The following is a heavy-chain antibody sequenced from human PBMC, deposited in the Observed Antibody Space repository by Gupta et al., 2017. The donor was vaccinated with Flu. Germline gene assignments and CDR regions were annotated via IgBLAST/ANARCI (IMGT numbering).Heavy chain of an antibody. Sequence: LQESGPGLVKPSETLSLTCTVSSGSISSSTSFWGWIRQPPGKGLEWIGNIYHSGNTYYNPSHRSRVTISVDTSKNQFSLRLTSLTAADTAVYYCARHFSAPAGGWYLDYWGQGTLVTVSS. CDR1: SGSISSSTSF. J-gene: IGHJ4*02. CDR3: ARHFSAPAGGWYLDY. CDR2: IYHSGNT. D-gene: IGHD3-10*01. V-gene: IGHV4-39*01.